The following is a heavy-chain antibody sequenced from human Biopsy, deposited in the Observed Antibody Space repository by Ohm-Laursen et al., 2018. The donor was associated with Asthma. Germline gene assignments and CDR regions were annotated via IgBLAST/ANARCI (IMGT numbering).Heavy chain of an antibody. CDR1: GFTVSRDH. J-gene: IGHJ4*02. V-gene: IGHV3-53*01. CDR2: IYSGGTS. D-gene: IGHD6-19*01. Sequence: SLRLSCAALGFTVSRDHMFWVRQAPGKGLEWVSVIYSGGTSHTADSVRGRFTISRDYSKNTLYLQMHSLRAEDTAVYYCARGDSSGWSHYYFDYWGQGTLVTVSS. CDR3: ARGDSSGWSHYYFDY.